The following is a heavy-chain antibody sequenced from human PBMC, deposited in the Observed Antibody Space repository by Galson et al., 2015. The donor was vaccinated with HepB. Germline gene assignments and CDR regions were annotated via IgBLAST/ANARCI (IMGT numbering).Heavy chain of an antibody. CDR2: ISGGGSST. CDR1: GLIFNNYA. CDR3: VKDLRMSGVYGSGDYYDYGMDV. V-gene: IGHV3-23*01. Sequence: LSLSCAASGLIFNNYAMTWVRQGPGKGLEWVSAISGGGSSTFYADSVKGRFTISRDNSRKILYLLVTSLTVEDTAVYYCVKDLRMSGVYGSGDYYDYGMDVWGQGTSVTVSS. D-gene: IGHD3-10*01. J-gene: IGHJ6*02.